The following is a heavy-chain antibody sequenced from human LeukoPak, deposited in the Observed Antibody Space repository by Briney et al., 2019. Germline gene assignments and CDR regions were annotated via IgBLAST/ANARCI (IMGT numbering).Heavy chain of an antibody. CDR1: GFSLSTSGMC. Sequence: SGPALVKPTQTLTLTCTFSGFSLSTSGMCVSWIRQPPGKAPERLARIDWDDDKYYSTSLKTRLTISKDTSKNQVVLTTTNMDPVDTATYYCARIRRQLVHDAFDIWGQGTMVTVSS. CDR3: ARIRRQLVHDAFDI. J-gene: IGHJ3*02. D-gene: IGHD6-6*01. V-gene: IGHV2-70*11. CDR2: IDWDDDK.